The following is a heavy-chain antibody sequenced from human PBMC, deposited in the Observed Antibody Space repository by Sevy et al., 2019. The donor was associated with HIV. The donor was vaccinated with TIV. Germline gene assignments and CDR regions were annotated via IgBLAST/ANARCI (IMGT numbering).Heavy chain of an antibody. Sequence: GGSLRLSCAASGLTFSIYAMHWFRQARGKGLEWAASISYDGSNKYHADSMKGRFTISRDNSKNTLYLQMNSLRPEDTAVYYCAGYSSSWGNFDYWGQGTLVTVSS. D-gene: IGHD6-13*01. J-gene: IGHJ4*02. CDR2: ISYDGSNK. CDR1: GLTFSIYA. CDR3: AGYSSSWGNFDY. V-gene: IGHV3-30-3*01.